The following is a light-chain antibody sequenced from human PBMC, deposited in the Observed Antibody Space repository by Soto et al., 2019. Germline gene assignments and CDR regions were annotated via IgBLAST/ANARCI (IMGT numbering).Light chain of an antibody. CDR1: QSISSW. CDR2: KAS. J-gene: IGKJ1*01. CDR3: QQYNSYST. V-gene: IGKV1-5*03. Sequence: DIQKTQSPSSLSASVGDRVTIPFRASQSISSWLAWYQQKPGKAPKLLIYKASSLESGVPSRFSGSGSGTEFTLTISSLQPDDFATYYCQQYNSYSTFGQGTKVDI.